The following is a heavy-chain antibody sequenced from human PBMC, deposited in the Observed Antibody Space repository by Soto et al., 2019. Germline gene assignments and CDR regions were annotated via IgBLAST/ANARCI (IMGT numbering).Heavy chain of an antibody. CDR3: ARVGDNCGGDCYPSPTVYYFDY. CDR1: GGTFSSYA. CDR2: IIPIFGTA. J-gene: IGHJ4*02. D-gene: IGHD2-21*02. V-gene: IGHV1-69*13. Sequence: GASVKVSCKASGGTFSSYAISWVRQAPGQGLEWMGGIIPIFGTANYAQKFQGRVTITADESTSTAYMELSSLRSEDTAVYYCARVGDNCGGDCYPSPTVYYFDYWGQGTLVTVSS.